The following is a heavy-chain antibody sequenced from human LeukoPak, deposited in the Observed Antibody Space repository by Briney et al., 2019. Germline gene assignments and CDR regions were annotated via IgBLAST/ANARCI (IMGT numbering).Heavy chain of an antibody. Sequence: GGSLRLSCAASGFTFSSYSMNWVRQAPGKGLEWVSSVSSSSSYIYYADSVKGRFTISRDNAKNSLYLQMNSLRAEDTAVYYCARGLLWFGDLSGFYFDYWGQGTLVTVSS. CDR2: VSSSSSYI. D-gene: IGHD3-10*01. J-gene: IGHJ4*02. CDR3: ARGLLWFGDLSGFYFDY. V-gene: IGHV3-21*01. CDR1: GFTFSSYS.